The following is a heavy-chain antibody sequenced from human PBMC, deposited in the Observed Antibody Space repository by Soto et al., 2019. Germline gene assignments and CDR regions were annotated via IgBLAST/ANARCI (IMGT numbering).Heavy chain of an antibody. Sequence: QVQLVQSGAEVKKPGSSVKVSCKASGGTFSTYTITWVRQAPGQGLEWMGRIIPIIGIINYAQKFQGRVTISADKCRGTAYMGLPELRSGDTAVYYCAGDPDSHHHDSHASSYPWGQGTLVTVSS. CDR3: AGDPDSHHHDSHASSYP. V-gene: IGHV1-69*08. D-gene: IGHD3-16*01. CDR2: IIPIIGII. J-gene: IGHJ5*02. CDR1: GGTFSTYT.